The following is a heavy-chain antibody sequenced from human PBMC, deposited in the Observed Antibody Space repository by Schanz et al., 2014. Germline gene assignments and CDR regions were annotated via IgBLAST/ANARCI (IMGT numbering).Heavy chain of an antibody. CDR2: VSSDGNND. J-gene: IGHJ6*02. V-gene: IGHV3-30*03. CDR1: GFIFSNYG. CDR3: LAPDYDMDV. Sequence: QERLVESGGGVVQPGRSLRLSCAASGFIFSNYGMHWVRQAPGKGLEWVALVSSDGNNDYYTDSVKGRFTISRDNAKNSLFLQMNSLRAEDTAVYYCLAPDYDMDVWGQGTTVTVSS.